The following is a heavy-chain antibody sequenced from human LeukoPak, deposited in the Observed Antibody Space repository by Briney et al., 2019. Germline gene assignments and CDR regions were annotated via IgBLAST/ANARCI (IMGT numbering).Heavy chain of an antibody. J-gene: IGHJ5*02. D-gene: IGHD6-13*01. V-gene: IGHV4-30-4*01. Sequence: SQTPSLTCTVSGGSISSGDYYWSWIRQSPGKGLEWIGYINYSETTYYDPSLKSRVTISLDMSKNQFSLKLSSVTAADTAVYYCARYSSTWYPEAGWFDPWGQGTLVTVSS. CDR1: GGSISSGDYY. CDR3: ARYSSTWYPEAGWFDP. CDR2: INYSETT.